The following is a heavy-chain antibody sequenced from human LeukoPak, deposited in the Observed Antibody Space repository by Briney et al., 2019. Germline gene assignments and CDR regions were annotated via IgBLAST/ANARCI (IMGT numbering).Heavy chain of an antibody. CDR1: GGSFSGYY. Sequence: KPSETLSLTCAVYGGSFSGYYWSWIRQPPGKGLEWIGEINHSGSTNYNPSLKSRVTISVDTSKNQFSLKLSSVTAADTAVYYCVRGAVAGINYWGQGTLVTVSS. D-gene: IGHD6-19*01. CDR3: VRGAVAGINY. J-gene: IGHJ4*02. CDR2: INHSGST. V-gene: IGHV4-34*01.